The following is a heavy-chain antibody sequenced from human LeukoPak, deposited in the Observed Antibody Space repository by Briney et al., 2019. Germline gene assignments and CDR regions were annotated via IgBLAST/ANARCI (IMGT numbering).Heavy chain of an antibody. V-gene: IGHV3-7*01. J-gene: IGHJ4*02. CDR2: IKQDGSEK. Sequence: GGSLRLSCAASGFTFSSYWMSWVRQAPGKGLEWVANIKQDGSEKYYVDSVKGRFTISRDNAKNSLYLQMNSLSAEDTAVYYCARDITIFGVVGGYFDYWGQGTLVTVSS. CDR1: GFTFSSYW. CDR3: ARDITIFGVVGGYFDY. D-gene: IGHD3-3*01.